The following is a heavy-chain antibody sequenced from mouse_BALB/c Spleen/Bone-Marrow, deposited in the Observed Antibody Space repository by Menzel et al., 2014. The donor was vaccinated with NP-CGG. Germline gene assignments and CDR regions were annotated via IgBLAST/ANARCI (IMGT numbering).Heavy chain of an antibody. CDR1: GFAFSSYD. CDR2: ISSGGGST. V-gene: IGHV5-12-1*01. CDR3: AREVLRDYFDY. J-gene: IGHJ2*01. Sequence: EVMLVESGGGLVKPGGSLKLSCAASGFAFSSYDMSWVRQTPEKRLEWVAYISSGGGSTYCPDTVKGRSTISRDNAKNTLYLQMSSLKSEDTAMYYCAREVLRDYFDYWGQGTTLTVSS. D-gene: IGHD1-1*01.